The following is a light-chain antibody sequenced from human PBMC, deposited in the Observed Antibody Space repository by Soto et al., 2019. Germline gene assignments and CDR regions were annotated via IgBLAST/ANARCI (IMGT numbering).Light chain of an antibody. CDR1: QSVSTN. CDR2: GAY. Sequence: ESVMTQSPATRSAAPGERDTLSCRASQSVSTNLAWYQQKPGEAHRLIIYGAYNRATGIPPRFSGSGSGTEFTLTIRSLQSEDFAVYYCQKYNNWPRAPLGGGTKVDIK. V-gene: IGKV3-15*01. J-gene: IGKJ4*01. CDR3: QKYNNWPRAP.